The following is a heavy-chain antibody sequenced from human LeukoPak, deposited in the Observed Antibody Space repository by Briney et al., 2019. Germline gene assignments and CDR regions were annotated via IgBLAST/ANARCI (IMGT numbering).Heavy chain of an antibody. CDR1: GGSISNYH. CDR3: ARVLLGGGAFDF. CDR2: MYDTGRT. J-gene: IGHJ3*01. V-gene: IGHV4-59*01. D-gene: IGHD1-26*01. Sequence: SETLSLTCTVSGGSISNYHWSWIRQPSGGGVGWIGYMYDTGRTDYKHNPSRKSRVTTSLDTSKNQFSVRLSSVTAADTALYFCARVLLGGGAFDFWGQGTMVTVSS.